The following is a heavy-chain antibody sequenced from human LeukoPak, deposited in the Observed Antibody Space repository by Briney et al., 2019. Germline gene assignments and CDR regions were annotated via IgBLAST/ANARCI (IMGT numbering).Heavy chain of an antibody. Sequence: PGGSLRLSCAASGFTFSNAWMSWVRQAPGKGLEWVDRIKSKTDGGTTDYAAPVKGRFTISRDDSKNTLYLQMNSLKTEDTAVYYCTTQGAYLYYYYYYMDVWGKGTTVTVSS. V-gene: IGHV3-15*01. CDR1: GFTFSNAW. CDR3: TTQGAYLYYYYYYMDV. CDR2: IKSKTDGGTT. D-gene: IGHD1-26*01. J-gene: IGHJ6*03.